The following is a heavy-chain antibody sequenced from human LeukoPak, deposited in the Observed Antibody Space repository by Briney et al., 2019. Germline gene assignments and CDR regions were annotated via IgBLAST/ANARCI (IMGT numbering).Heavy chain of an antibody. CDR1: GYPFATYE. Sequence: ASVKVSCKTSGYPFATYEINWVRQAAGQGLEWMGWVHPNSGNTAYAQKFQGRVTMTRDTSITTAYMELSGLRSDDTAVYFCARGPRNDPWGQGTLVTVSS. J-gene: IGHJ5*02. D-gene: IGHD1-14*01. V-gene: IGHV1-8*01. CDR3: ARGPRNDP. CDR2: VHPNSGNT.